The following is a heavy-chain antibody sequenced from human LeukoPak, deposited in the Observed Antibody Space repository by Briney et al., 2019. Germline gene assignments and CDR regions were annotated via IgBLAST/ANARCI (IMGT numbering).Heavy chain of an antibody. J-gene: IGHJ6*02. CDR3: ARSNCGGDCYSSDYYYYGMDV. D-gene: IGHD2-21*02. Sequence: ASVKVSCKASGYTFTSYDINWVRQATGQGLEWMGIINPSGGSTSYAQKFQGRVTMTRDTSTSTVYMELSSLRSEDTAVYYCARSNCGGDCYSSDYYYYGMDVWGQGTTVTVSS. CDR2: INPSGGST. V-gene: IGHV1-46*01. CDR1: GYTFTSYD.